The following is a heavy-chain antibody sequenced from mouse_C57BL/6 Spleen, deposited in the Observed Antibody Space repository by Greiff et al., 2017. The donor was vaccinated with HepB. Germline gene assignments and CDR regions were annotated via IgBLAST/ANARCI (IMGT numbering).Heavy chain of an antibody. Sequence: QVHVKQSGAELVKPGASVKLSCKASGYTFTSYWMHWVKQRPGQGLEWIGMIHPNSGSTNYNEKFKSKATLTVDKSSSTAYMQLSSLTSEDSAVYYCARATGTDYWGQGTTLTVSS. J-gene: IGHJ2*01. V-gene: IGHV1-64*01. CDR3: ARATGTDY. CDR1: GYTFTSYW. CDR2: IHPNSGST. D-gene: IGHD4-1*01.